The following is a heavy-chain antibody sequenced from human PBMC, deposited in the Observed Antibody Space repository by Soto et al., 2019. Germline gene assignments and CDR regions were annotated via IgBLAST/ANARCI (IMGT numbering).Heavy chain of an antibody. D-gene: IGHD2-21*02. J-gene: IGHJ5*02. Sequence: SETLSLTCTVSGGSISSGDYYWSWIRQPPGKGLEWIGYIYYSGSTYYNPSLKSRVTISVDTSKNQFSLKLSSVTAADTAVYYCARASVVTEKRWFDPWGQGTLVTVSS. CDR1: GGSISSGDYY. V-gene: IGHV4-30-4*01. CDR2: IYYSGST. CDR3: ARASVVTEKRWFDP.